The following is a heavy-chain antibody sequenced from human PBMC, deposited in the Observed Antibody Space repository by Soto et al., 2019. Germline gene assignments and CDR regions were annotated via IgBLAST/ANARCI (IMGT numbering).Heavy chain of an antibody. CDR2: MSYDGSNK. V-gene: IGHV3-30-3*01. J-gene: IGHJ5*02. D-gene: IGHD3-3*01. CDR1: GFTFSSYA. CDR3: AKGVFGVVSWFDP. Sequence: QVQLVESGGGVVQPGRSLRLSCAASGFTFSSYAMHWVRQAPGKGLEWVAVMSYDGSNKFYADSVKGRFTISRDNSKNTLYLQMNSLRAEDTAVYYCAKGVFGVVSWFDPWGQGTLVTVSS.